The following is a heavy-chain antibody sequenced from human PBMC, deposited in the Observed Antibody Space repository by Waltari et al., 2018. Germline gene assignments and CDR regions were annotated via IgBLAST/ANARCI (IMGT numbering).Heavy chain of an antibody. CDR2: IYSGGST. CDR1: GFTVSSNY. Sequence: EVQLVETGGGLIQPGGSLRLSCAASGFTVSSNYMSWVRQAPGKGLEWVSVIYSGGSTYYADSVKGRFTISRDNSKNTLYLQMNSLRAEDTAVYYCARDRGDGYNYGAFDIWGQGTMVIVSS. CDR3: ARDRGDGYNYGAFDI. V-gene: IGHV3-53*02. D-gene: IGHD5-12*01. J-gene: IGHJ3*02.